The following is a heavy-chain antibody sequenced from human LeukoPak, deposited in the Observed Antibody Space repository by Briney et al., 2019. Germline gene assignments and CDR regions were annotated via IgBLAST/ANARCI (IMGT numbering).Heavy chain of an antibody. D-gene: IGHD5-18*01. J-gene: IGHJ4*02. CDR2: IIPILGTA. V-gene: IGHV1-69*06. CDR3: ARVPDGRGYSYGLGY. CDR1: GGTFSSYA. Sequence: ASVKVSCKASGGTFSSYAISWVRQAPGQGLEWMGGIIPILGTANYAQKFQGRVTITADKSTSTAYMELSSLRSEDTAVYYCARVPDGRGYSYGLGYWGQGTLVTVSS.